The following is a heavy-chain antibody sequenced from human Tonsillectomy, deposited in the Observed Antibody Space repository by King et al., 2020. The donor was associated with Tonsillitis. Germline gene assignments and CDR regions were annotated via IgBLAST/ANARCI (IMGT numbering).Heavy chain of an antibody. V-gene: IGHV4-39*01. J-gene: IGHJ6*03. CDR3: ARIGALYYYYMDV. CDR2: IYYSGRT. Sequence: QLQLQESGPGLVKPSETLSLTCTVSGDSISSTGYYWGWIRQPPGKGLEWIGSIYYSGRTYYNPSLKSRVTMSVDTSKNQFSLNLSSVTAADTAVYYCARIGALYYYYMDVWGKGTTVTVSS. CDR1: GDSISSTGYY. D-gene: IGHD3-3*01.